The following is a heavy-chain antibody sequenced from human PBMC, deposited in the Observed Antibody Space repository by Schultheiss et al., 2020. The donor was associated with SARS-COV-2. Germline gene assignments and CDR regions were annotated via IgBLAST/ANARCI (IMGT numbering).Heavy chain of an antibody. Sequence: SETLSLTCTVSGGSISSGGYYWSWIRQHPGKGLEWIGYIYYSGSTYYNPSLKSRVTISVDTSKNQFSLKLSSVTAADTAVYYCARDGRYYYDSSGYYNDYWGQGTLVTVSS. CDR1: GGSISSGGYY. CDR2: IYYSGST. CDR3: ARDGRYYYDSSGYYNDY. V-gene: IGHV4-31*03. J-gene: IGHJ4*02. D-gene: IGHD3-22*01.